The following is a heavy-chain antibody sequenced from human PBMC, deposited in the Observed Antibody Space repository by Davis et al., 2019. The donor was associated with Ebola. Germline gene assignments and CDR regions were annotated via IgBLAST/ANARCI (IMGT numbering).Heavy chain of an antibody. CDR2: ISNTGST. CDR1: HYDVGTNF. D-gene: IGHD6-19*01. V-gene: IGHV3-66*03. Sequence: PGGSLRLSCLASHYDVGTNFLSWVRQAPGKGLEWISVISNTGSTYYIESVRGRFTISRDNSKNALYLQMDSLRTEDTAVYYCAREGGTSGRCGWFDPWGQGSLVTVSS. J-gene: IGHJ5*02. CDR3: AREGGTSGRCGWFDP.